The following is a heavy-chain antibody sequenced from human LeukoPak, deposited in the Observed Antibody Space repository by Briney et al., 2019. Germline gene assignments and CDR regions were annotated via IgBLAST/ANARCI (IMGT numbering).Heavy chain of an antibody. Sequence: GRSLRLSCAASGFTFSSYGMHWVRQAPGKGLEWVAVISYDGSNKYYADSVKGRFTISRDNSKNTLYLQMNSLRAEDTAVYYCAKVNIAAAGNDYWGQGTLVTVSS. J-gene: IGHJ4*02. CDR2: ISYDGSNK. D-gene: IGHD6-13*01. CDR1: GFTFSSYG. CDR3: AKVNIAAAGNDY. V-gene: IGHV3-30*18.